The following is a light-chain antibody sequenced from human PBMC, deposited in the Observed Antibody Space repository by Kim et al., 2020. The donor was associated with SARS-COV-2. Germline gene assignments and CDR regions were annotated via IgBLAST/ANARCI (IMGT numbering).Light chain of an antibody. CDR2: EVT. J-gene: IGLJ2*01. V-gene: IGLV2-23*02. CDR3: CSYATTYVI. Sequence: PGHSLTVSCTGLSSHVASYNLVSWYQQHPGKAPHRIIYEVTKRPSGVSNRFSGSKSGNTASLTISGLQAEDEADYYCCSYATTYVIFGGGTQLTVL. CDR1: SSHVASYNL.